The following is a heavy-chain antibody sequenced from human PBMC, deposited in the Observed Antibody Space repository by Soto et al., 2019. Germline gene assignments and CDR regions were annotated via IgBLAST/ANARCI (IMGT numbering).Heavy chain of an antibody. CDR2: IYYSGST. CDR3: ARGTDGLQWLNWFDP. J-gene: IGHJ5*02. CDR1: DGSISSYY. Sequence: SETLSLTCTVSDGSISSYYWSWIRQHPGKGLEWIGYIYYSGSTYYNPSLKSRVTISVDTSKNQFSLKLSSVTAADTAVYYCARGTDGLQWLNWFDPWGQGTLVTVSS. D-gene: IGHD6-19*01. V-gene: IGHV4-59*06.